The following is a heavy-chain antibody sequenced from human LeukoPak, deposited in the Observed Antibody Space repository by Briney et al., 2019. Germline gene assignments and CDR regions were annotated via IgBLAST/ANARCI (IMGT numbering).Heavy chain of an antibody. CDR1: GGTFSSYA. D-gene: IGHD5-18*01. Sequence: SVKVSCKASGGTFSSYAISRVRQAPGQGLEWMGRIIPILGIANYAQKFQGRVTITADKSTSTAYMELSSLRSEDTAVYYCARETYSYGNDAFDIWGQGAMVTVSS. J-gene: IGHJ3*02. V-gene: IGHV1-69*04. CDR2: IIPILGIA. CDR3: ARETYSYGNDAFDI.